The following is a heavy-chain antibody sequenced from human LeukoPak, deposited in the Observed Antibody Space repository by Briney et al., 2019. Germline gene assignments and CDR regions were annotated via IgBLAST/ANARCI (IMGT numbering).Heavy chain of an antibody. Sequence: PGGSLRLSCAASGFTFSSYWVSWVRQAPGKGLEWVANIKQDGSEKYYVDSVKGRFTISRDNAKNSLYLLMHSLRAEDTAVYYCARGGTLLWGQGTLVTVSS. V-gene: IGHV3-7*01. J-gene: IGHJ4*02. CDR1: GFTFSSYW. CDR2: IKQDGSEK. CDR3: ARGGTLL. D-gene: IGHD3/OR15-3a*01.